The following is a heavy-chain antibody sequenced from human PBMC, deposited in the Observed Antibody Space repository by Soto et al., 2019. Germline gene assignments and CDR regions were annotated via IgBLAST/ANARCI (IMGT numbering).Heavy chain of an antibody. CDR2: INPNSGGT. D-gene: IGHD3-22*01. CDR1: GYTFTGYY. V-gene: IGHV1-2*04. Sequence: GASVKVSCKASGYTFTGYYMPWVRQAPGQGLEWMGWINPNSGGTNYAQKFQGWVTMTRDTSISTAYMELSRLRSDDTAVYYCAREAYYYDSSGYYHWFDPWGQGTLVTVSS. CDR3: AREAYYYDSSGYYHWFDP. J-gene: IGHJ5*02.